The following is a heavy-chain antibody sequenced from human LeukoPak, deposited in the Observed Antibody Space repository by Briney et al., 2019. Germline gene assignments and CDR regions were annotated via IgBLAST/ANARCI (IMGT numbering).Heavy chain of an antibody. Sequence: GGSLRLSCAASGFTFSSYSMNWVRQAPGKGLEWVSSISSSSSYIYYADSVKGRFTISRDNAKNSLYLQMNSLRAEDTAVYYCARGGQQLVLEFDYWAQGTLVTVSS. CDR1: GFTFSSYS. CDR2: ISSSSSYI. D-gene: IGHD6-13*01. V-gene: IGHV3-21*01. CDR3: ARGGQQLVLEFDY. J-gene: IGHJ4*02.